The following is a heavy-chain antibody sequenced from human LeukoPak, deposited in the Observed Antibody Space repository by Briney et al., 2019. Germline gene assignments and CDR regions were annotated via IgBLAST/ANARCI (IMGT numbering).Heavy chain of an antibody. J-gene: IGHJ5*02. CDR3: AKIEDSGYDYRGWFDP. CDR1: GGSISSSSYY. V-gene: IGHV4-39*07. CDR2: IYYSGST. Sequence: PSETLSLTCTVSGGSISSSSYYWGWIRQPPGNGLEWIGSIYYSGSTYYNPSLKSRVTISVDTSKNQFSLKVTSVTAADTAVYYCAKIEDSGYDYRGWFDPWGQGTLVTVSS. D-gene: IGHD5-12*01.